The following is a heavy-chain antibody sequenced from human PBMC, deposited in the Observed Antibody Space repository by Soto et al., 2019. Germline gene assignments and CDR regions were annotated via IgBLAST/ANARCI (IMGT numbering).Heavy chain of an antibody. Sequence: QVQLVQSGAEVKKPGASVKVSCKASGYTFTSYGISWVRQAPGQGLEWMGWISAYNGNTNYAQKLQGRVTMTTDTSTSTAYMELRSLRSDYTAVYYCSRGNPGDSKNYYYYYYMYFWGKGTTVTVSS. D-gene: IGHD4-4*01. J-gene: IGHJ6*03. CDR2: ISAYNGNT. V-gene: IGHV1-18*01. CDR3: SRGNPGDSKNYYYYYYMYF. CDR1: GYTFTSYG.